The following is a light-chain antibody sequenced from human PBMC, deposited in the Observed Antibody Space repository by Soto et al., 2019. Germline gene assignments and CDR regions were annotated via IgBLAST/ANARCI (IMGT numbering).Light chain of an antibody. Sequence: ENVLTQSPATLSLSPGERATLSCRASQSVSSSLAWFQQKPGQPPRLLMYDVSNRATGIPARFSGSGSGTDFTLTISSLEPEDFAVYYCQQYNNWPPWTFGQGTKVEIK. V-gene: IGKV3-11*01. J-gene: IGKJ1*01. CDR2: DVS. CDR1: QSVSSS. CDR3: QQYNNWPPWT.